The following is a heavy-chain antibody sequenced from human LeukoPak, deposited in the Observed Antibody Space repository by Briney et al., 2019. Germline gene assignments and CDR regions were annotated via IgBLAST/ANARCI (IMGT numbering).Heavy chain of an antibody. V-gene: IGHV3-23*01. D-gene: IGHD1-26*01. J-gene: IGHJ4*02. CDR1: GFTFSSYA. CDR3: ANGIRVPAD. CDR2: ISAAATST. Sequence: GGSLRLSCAASGFTFSSYAMTWVRRAPGKGLVWVSSISAAATSTYYADSVKGRFTVSRDNSKDTLYLQMNSLRAEDTAVYYCANGIRVPADWGQGTLVTVSS.